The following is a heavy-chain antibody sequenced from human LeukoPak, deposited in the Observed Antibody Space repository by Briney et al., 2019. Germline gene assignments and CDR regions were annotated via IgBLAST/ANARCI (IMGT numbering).Heavy chain of an antibody. V-gene: IGHV3-7*01. CDR3: TKDPGLLGIYGMDV. Sequence: GGSLRLSCVASQFTFSSYWMSWVRQAPGKGLEGVANIKQDGSEKYYVDSVKGRFTISRDNAKNSLYLQMNSLRAEDTAVYYCTKDPGLLGIYGMDVWGQGTTVTVSS. D-gene: IGHD3/OR15-3a*01. CDR1: QFTFSSYW. CDR2: IKQDGSEK. J-gene: IGHJ6*02.